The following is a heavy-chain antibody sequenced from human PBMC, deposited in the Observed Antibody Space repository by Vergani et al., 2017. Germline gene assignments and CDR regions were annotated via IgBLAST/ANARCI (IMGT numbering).Heavy chain of an antibody. CDR3: ARDVAAVTVDY. Sequence: QVQLQESGPGLVKPSQTLSLTCTVSGGSISSGGYYWSWIRQHPGKGLEWIGYTYYSGSTYYNPSLKSRVTISVDTSKNQFSRKLSSVTAADTPVYYCARDVAAVTVDYGGQGTLVTVPS. J-gene: IGHJ4*02. V-gene: IGHV4-31*03. CDR2: TYYSGST. D-gene: IGHD6-13*01. CDR1: GGSISSGGYY.